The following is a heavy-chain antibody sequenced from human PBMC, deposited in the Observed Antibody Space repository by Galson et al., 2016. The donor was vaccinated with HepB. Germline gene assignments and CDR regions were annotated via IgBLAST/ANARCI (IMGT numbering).Heavy chain of an antibody. J-gene: IGHJ6*03. CDR3: ATGVVVAGKYYYYYMDD. CDR2: FYSIDNT. Sequence: SETLSLTCVVSGGSLSTNYYWGWIRQPPGRGLEWFGSFYSIDNTYYNPSLTSRVTISADTSKNQLTLRLKSVTTADTGAYYCATGVVVAGKYYYYYMDDWGKGTTVTVSS. CDR1: GGSLSTNYY. V-gene: IGHV4-39*01. D-gene: IGHD3-3*01.